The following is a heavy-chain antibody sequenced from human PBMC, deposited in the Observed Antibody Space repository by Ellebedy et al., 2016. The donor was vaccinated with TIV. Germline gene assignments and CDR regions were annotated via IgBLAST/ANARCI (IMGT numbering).Heavy chain of an antibody. CDR3: TREELAFDP. CDR2: ISRSGTMI. Sequence: PGGSLRLSCAASGFTLSRYGMNWVRQAPGKGLEWVSHISRSGTMILYADSVKGRFTISRDSAKTSLYLQMNSLRDEDTATYHCTREELAFDPWGQGTLVIVSS. V-gene: IGHV3-48*02. CDR1: GFTLSRYG. J-gene: IGHJ5*02. D-gene: IGHD3-3*02.